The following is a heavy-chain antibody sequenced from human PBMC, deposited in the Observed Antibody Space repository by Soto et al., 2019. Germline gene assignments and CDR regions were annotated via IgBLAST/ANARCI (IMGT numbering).Heavy chain of an antibody. CDR2: IIPILGIA. CDR3: ASPSLDTYYYDSSGYYYY. J-gene: IGHJ4*02. D-gene: IGHD3-22*01. V-gene: IGHV1-69*02. Sequence: GASVKVSCKASGYTFTSYTISWVRQAPGQGLEWMGRIIPILGIANYAQKFQGRVTITADKSTSTAYMELSSLRSEDTAVYYCASPSLDTYYYDSSGYYYYWGQGTLVTVSS. CDR1: GYTFTSYT.